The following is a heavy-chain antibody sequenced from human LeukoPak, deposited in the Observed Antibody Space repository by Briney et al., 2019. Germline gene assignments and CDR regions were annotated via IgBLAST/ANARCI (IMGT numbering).Heavy chain of an antibody. V-gene: IGHV3-7*01. J-gene: IGHJ4*02. CDR2: IKPDGSET. CDR3: AKGYILTGHFDY. CDR1: GFTFSNSW. Sequence: GGSLRLSCAASGFTFSNSWMNWVRQALGKGLEWVANIKPDGSETHYVDSVKGRFTISRDNSKNTLYLQMNSLRAEDTAVYYCAKGYILTGHFDYWGQGTLVTVSS. D-gene: IGHD3-9*01.